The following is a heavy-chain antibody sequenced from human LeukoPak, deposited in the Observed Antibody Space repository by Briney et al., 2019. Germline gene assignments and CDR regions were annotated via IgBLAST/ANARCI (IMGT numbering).Heavy chain of an antibody. J-gene: IGHJ4*02. D-gene: IGHD1-26*01. CDR3: ARQLASGRYLGYFDY. CDR2: IYYNGST. V-gene: IGHV4-39*01. CDR1: GDSIRSSSYY. Sequence: LETLSLTCTVSGDSIRSSSYYWGWVRQPPGKGLEWIGSIYYNGSTYYNLSLKSRVTMSVDTSKNQFSLNLSSVTAADTAVYYCARQLASGRYLGYFDYWGQGTLVTVSS.